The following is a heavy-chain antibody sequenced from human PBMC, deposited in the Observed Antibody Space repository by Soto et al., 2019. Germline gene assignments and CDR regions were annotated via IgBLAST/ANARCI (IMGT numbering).Heavy chain of an antibody. CDR3: ARDQLEGNWFDP. D-gene: IGHD1-1*01. CDR1: GGSISSGGYS. CDR2: IYHSGST. Sequence: QLQLQESGSGLVRPSQTLSLTCAVSGGSISSGGYSWNWIRQPPGKGLEWIGYIYHSGSTFYNPSLTSRVTISVDKSKNQFSLKLNSVTAADTAVYYCARDQLEGNWFDPWGQGTLVTVSS. J-gene: IGHJ5*02. V-gene: IGHV4-30-2*01.